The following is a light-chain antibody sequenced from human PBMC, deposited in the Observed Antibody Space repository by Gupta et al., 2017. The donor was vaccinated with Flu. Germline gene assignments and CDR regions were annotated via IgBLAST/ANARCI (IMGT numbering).Light chain of an antibody. CDR2: SAS. CDR1: QSISSY. Sequence: DIQMTQSPSSLSASVGDRVTITCRASQSISSYVNWYQQEPGKAPKFLIYSASNLQGGVSSRFIGSGSGTDFTLTISRRQPEDFATYYCQQRDNTPITFGGGTKVDIK. V-gene: IGKV1-39*01. CDR3: QQRDNTPIT. J-gene: IGKJ4*01.